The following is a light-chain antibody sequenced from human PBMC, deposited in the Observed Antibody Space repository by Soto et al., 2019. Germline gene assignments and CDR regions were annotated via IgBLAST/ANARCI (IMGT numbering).Light chain of an antibody. V-gene: IGKV1-5*03. CDR3: QQYNSYSPT. CDR2: KAS. J-gene: IGKJ1*01. CDR1: QSISTW. Sequence: DIQMTQSPSTLSASVGDRVTITCRASQSISTWLAWYQQEPGKAPKLLIHKASSLQSGVPSRFSGSGSGTDFTLTISSLHPDDFETYHCQQYNSYSPTFGQGTRVEIK.